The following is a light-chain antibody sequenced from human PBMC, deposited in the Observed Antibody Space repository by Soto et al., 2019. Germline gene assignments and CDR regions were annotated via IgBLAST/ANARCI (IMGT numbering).Light chain of an antibody. V-gene: IGLV2-8*01. CDR1: SSDVGGYNY. CDR3: SSYAGSHNYV. Sequence: QSVLPQPPSASGSPGQSVTISCTGTSSDVGGYNYVSWYQQHPGKAPQLMIYEVSKRPSGVPDRFSGSKSGNTASLTVSGLQAEDEADYYCSSYAGSHNYVFGTGTKVTVL. CDR2: EVS. J-gene: IGLJ1*01.